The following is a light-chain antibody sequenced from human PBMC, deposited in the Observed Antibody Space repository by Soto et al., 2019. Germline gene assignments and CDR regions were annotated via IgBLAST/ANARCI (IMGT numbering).Light chain of an antibody. Sequence: QSVLTQPPSVSAAPGQKVTISCSGSSSNIGNNYVSWYQQLPGTAPKLLIYDDTQRPSGVPQRFSGSWSGSTASLTVSGLRAEDESIYYFSSYTGTTVIFGGGTKLTVL. V-gene: IGLV1-51*01. CDR1: SSNIGNNY. J-gene: IGLJ2*01. CDR2: DDT. CDR3: SSYTGTTVI.